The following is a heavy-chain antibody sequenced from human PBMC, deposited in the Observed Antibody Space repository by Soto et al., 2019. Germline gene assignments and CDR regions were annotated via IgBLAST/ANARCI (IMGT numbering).Heavy chain of an antibody. D-gene: IGHD6-13*01. CDR3: ARAAMGGSSWPFDY. V-gene: IGHV4-4*02. CDR1: GGSISSSNW. CDR2: IYHSGST. Sequence: LSLTCAVSGGSISSSNWWSWVRQPPGKGLEWIGEIYHSGSTNYNPSLKSRVTISVDKSKNQFSLKLSSVTAADTAVYYCARAAMGGSSWPFDYWGQGTLVTVSS. J-gene: IGHJ4*02.